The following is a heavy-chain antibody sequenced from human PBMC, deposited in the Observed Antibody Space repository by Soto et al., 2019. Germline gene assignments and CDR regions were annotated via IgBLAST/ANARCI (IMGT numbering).Heavy chain of an antibody. CDR3: ARRIAVAGYYVGMDV. J-gene: IGHJ6*02. Sequence: SETLSLTCTVSGGSISSYYWSWIRQPPGKGLEWIGYIYYSGSTNYNPSLKSRVTISVDTSKNQFSLKLSSVTAADTAVYYCARRIAVAGYYVGMDVWGQGTTVTVSS. D-gene: IGHD6-19*01. CDR1: GGSISSYY. V-gene: IGHV4-59*01. CDR2: IYYSGST.